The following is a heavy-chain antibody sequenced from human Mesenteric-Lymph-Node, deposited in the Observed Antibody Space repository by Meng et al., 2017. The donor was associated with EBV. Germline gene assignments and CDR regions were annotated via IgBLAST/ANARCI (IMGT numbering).Heavy chain of an antibody. CDR1: GYTFISYG. D-gene: IGHD3-22*01. CDR3: ATVQGPYFDSSTSFWT. Sequence: QVALLQSGAGGEMKKPGASVRLSCKASGYTFISYGISWVRQAPGQGLEWMGWISGYNQDTKSAQNFQGRVTMTTDTSTTTAYLEVRSLRSEDTAVYYCATVQGPYFDSSTSFWTWGQGTLVTVSS. J-gene: IGHJ5*02. V-gene: IGHV1-18*01. CDR2: ISGYNQDT.